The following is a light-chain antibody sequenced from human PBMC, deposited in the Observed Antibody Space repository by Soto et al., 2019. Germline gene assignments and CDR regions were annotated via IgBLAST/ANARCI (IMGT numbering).Light chain of an antibody. CDR2: DAS. Sequence: EIVLTQSPATLSLSPGERATLSCRASQSVSSYLAWYQQKPGQAPRLLIYDASNRATGIPARFSGSGSGTDLSVTIGSLEPEDVAVYYCQQRSNLPLTFGGGTKVEIK. V-gene: IGKV3-11*01. CDR3: QQRSNLPLT. J-gene: IGKJ4*01. CDR1: QSVSSY.